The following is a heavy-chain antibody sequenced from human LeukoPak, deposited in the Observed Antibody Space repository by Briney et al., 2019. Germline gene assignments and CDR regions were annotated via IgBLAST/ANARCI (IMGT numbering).Heavy chain of an antibody. J-gene: IGHJ4*02. Sequence: ASVKVSCKASGYTFTGYYMHWVRQAPGQGLEWMGWINPNSGGTNYAQKFQGRVTMTRDTSISTAYMELSRLRSDDTAVYYCARDPPPVSVGELLSDWGQGTLVTVSS. V-gene: IGHV1-2*02. CDR3: ARDPPPVSVGELLSD. D-gene: IGHD3-10*01. CDR2: INPNSGGT. CDR1: GYTFTGYY.